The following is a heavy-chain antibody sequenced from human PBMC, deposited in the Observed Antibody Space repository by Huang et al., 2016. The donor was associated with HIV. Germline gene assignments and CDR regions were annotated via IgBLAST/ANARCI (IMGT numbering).Heavy chain of an antibody. Sequence: QVQLVQSGAEVKKPGASVKVSCKVSGYTLTELSIHWVRQAPGKGLEWMGGFAPEHGEPIDAQNVQGRVTMTEDTSTDTAYMELHSLRPEDTAVYYCAAGYDTYYDIWGQGTMVIASS. CDR3: AAGYDTYYDI. V-gene: IGHV1-24*01. CDR2: FAPEHGEP. D-gene: IGHD2-21*01. CDR1: GYTLTELS. J-gene: IGHJ3*02.